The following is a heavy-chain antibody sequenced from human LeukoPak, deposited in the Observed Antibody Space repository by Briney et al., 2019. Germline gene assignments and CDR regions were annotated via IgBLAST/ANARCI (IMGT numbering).Heavy chain of an antibody. V-gene: IGHV3-15*01. Sequence: GGSLRLSCAASGFTFSNAWMSWVRQAPGKGLEWVGRIKSKTDGGTTDYAAPVKGRFTISRDDSKNTLYLQMNSLKTEDTAVYYCTTSLVRGVYFDYWGQGTLVTVSS. CDR2: IKSKTDGGTT. J-gene: IGHJ4*02. CDR3: TTSLVRGVYFDY. CDR1: GFTFSNAW. D-gene: IGHD3-10*01.